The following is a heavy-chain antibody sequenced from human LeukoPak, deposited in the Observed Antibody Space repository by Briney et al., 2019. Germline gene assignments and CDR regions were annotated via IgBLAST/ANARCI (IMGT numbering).Heavy chain of an antibody. CDR3: ARRKRPGDYFDF. V-gene: IGHV4-39*01. Sequence: PSETLSLTCTVSGGSIDSSDYYWGWVRQPPGKGLEWIGCFYNSGSTYFNPSLKSRVTIFADTSKNQFSLELKSVTAADTAVYYCARRKRPGDYFDFWGQGILVTVSS. D-gene: IGHD1-1*01. CDR2: FYNSGST. CDR1: GGSIDSSDYY. J-gene: IGHJ4*02.